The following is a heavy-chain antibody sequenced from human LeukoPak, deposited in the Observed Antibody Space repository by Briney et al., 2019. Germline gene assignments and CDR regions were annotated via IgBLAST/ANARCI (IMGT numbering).Heavy chain of an antibody. CDR3: ARGAIAAAGTPDPFDY. CDR1: GFTFSSYS. CDR2: ISSSSSYI. D-gene: IGHD6-13*01. J-gene: IGHJ4*02. Sequence: PGGSLRLSCAASGFTFSSYSMNWVRQAPGKGLEWVSSISSSSSYIYYADSVKGRFTISRDNAKNSLYLQMNSLRAEDTAVYYCARGAIAAAGTPDPFDYWGQGTLVTVSS. V-gene: IGHV3-21*01.